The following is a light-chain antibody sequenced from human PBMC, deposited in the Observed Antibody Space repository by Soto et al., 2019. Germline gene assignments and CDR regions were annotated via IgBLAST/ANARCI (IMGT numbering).Light chain of an antibody. V-gene: IGKV3-15*01. CDR2: GPS. CDR1: QRVSSS. CDR3: HQYNNWPPF. Sequence: ETVMTQSPDTLSVSPGERVTLSCRASQRVSSSLAWYQQKPGQAPRLLIYGPSTRATGIPARFSGSGSGTDFTLTISSLQSEDFAVYYCHQYNNWPPFFGGGTKVEIK. J-gene: IGKJ4*01.